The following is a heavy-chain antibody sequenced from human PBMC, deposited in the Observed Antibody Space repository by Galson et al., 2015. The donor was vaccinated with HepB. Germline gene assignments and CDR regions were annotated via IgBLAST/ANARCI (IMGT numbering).Heavy chain of an antibody. J-gene: IGHJ4*02. D-gene: IGHD2-2*02. CDR1: GFTFSSYS. Sequence: SLRLSCAASGFTFSSYSMNWVHQAPGKGLEWVSSISSSSSYIYYADSVKGRFTISRDNAKNSLYLQMNSLRAEDTAVYYCARVPSPELLYVPFDYWGQGTLVTVSS. CDR2: ISSSSSYI. CDR3: ARVPSPELLYVPFDY. V-gene: IGHV3-21*01.